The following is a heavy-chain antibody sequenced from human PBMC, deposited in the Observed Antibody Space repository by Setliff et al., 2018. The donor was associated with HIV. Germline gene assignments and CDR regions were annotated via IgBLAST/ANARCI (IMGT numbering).Heavy chain of an antibody. J-gene: IGHJ6*03. V-gene: IGHV3-33*05. CDR1: GFTFSGYG. Sequence: GGSLRLSCAASGFTFSGYGMHWVRQAPGKGLEWVALISNDVSDKYYADSVKGRFTISRDNFKNTLYLQMHSLRVEDTAVYYCARDRVESLWFGDLNYMDVWGKGTTVTVSS. CDR2: ISNDVSDK. D-gene: IGHD3-10*01. CDR3: ARDRVESLWFGDLNYMDV.